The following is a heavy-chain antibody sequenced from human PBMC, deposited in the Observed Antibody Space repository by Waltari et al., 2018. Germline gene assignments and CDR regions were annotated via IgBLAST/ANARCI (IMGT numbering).Heavy chain of an antibody. Sequence: QLQLQESGPGLVKPSATLSLPCTVSGGTIGSSNNYWGWIRQPPGKGLEWIGSISYSGNTYYNPSLKSRVTISVDTSKNQFSLRLSSATAADTAVYYCARSGTYRGYFDYWGQGTLITVSS. J-gene: IGHJ4*02. CDR1: GGTIGSSNNY. CDR3: ARSGTYRGYFDY. CDR2: ISYSGNT. V-gene: IGHV4-39*01. D-gene: IGHD1-26*01.